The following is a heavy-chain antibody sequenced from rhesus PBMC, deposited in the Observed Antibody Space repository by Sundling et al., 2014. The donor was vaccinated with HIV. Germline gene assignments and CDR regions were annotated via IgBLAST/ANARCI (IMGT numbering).Heavy chain of an antibody. CDR2: IWYDGSNK. D-gene: IGHD3-28*01. CDR3: ASGDYYDSGLPLFDY. J-gene: IGHJ4*01. V-gene: IGHV3-54*02. CDR1: GFTFSSYS. Sequence: EVQLVESGGGLVQPGGSLRLSCAASGFTFSSYSMHWVRQAPGRGLEWVAVIWYDGSNKYYSDSVKDRFTISRDNSKNMLYLQMNNLKLEDTAVYYCASGDYYDSGLPLFDYWGQGVLVTVSS.